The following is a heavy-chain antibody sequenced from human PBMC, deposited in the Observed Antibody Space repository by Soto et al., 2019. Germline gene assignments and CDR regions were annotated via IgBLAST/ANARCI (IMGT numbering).Heavy chain of an antibody. J-gene: IGHJ4*02. V-gene: IGHV3-23*01. CDR3: AKENSLYCSSTSCYLDY. CDR2: ISGGGHNT. Sequence: PGGSLRLSCAASGFTFTRYSMNWVRQAPGKGLEWVSAISGGGHNTFYADSVKGRFTISRDNSENTLYLQMSSLRAEDTAAYFCAKENSLYCSSTSCYLDYWGPGTLVTVSS. CDR1: GFTFTRYS. D-gene: IGHD2-2*01.